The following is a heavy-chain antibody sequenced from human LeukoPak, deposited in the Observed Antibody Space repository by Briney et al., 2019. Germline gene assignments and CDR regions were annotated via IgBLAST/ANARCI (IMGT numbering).Heavy chain of an antibody. J-gene: IGHJ4*02. D-gene: IGHD1-26*01. CDR3: ARDFSELSSLDFDY. CDR2: ISSSGSTI. Sequence: GGSLRLSCAASGFTFSSYSMNWVRQAPGKGLEWVSYISSSGSTIYYADSVKGRFTISRDNAKNSLYLQMNSLRAEDTAVYYCARDFSELSSLDFDYWGQGTLVTVSS. V-gene: IGHV3-48*04. CDR1: GFTFSSYS.